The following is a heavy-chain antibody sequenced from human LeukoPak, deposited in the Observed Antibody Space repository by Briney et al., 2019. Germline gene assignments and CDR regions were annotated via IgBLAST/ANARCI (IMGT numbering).Heavy chain of an antibody. CDR2: INPNSGGT. Sequence: ASVKVSCKASGYTFTGYYMHWVRQAPGQGLEWMGWINPNSGGTNYAQKFQGRVTMTRDTSISTAYMELSRLRSVDTAVYYCARDLLYNWNEPFDYWGQGTLVTVSS. CDR1: GYTFTGYY. D-gene: IGHD1-1*01. CDR3: ARDLLYNWNEPFDY. V-gene: IGHV1-2*02. J-gene: IGHJ4*02.